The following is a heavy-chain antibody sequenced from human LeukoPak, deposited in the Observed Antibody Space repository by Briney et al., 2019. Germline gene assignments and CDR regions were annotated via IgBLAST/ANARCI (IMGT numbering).Heavy chain of an antibody. CDR3: ARGDSSSNNWFDP. D-gene: IGHD6-6*01. J-gene: IGHJ5*02. Sequence: ASVKVSCKASGGTFSSYAISWVRQAPGQGLEWMGWINPNSGGTNYAQKFQGWVTMTRDTSISTAYMELSRLRSDDTAVYYCARGDSSSNNWFDPWGQGTLVTVSS. CDR1: GGTFSSYA. V-gene: IGHV1-2*04. CDR2: INPNSGGT.